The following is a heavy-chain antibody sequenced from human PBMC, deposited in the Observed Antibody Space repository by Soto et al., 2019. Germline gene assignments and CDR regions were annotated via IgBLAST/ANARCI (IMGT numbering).Heavy chain of an antibody. D-gene: IGHD4-17*01. CDR2: IKSKTDGGTT. CDR3: TTAPIFYGDYGGRYYYYGMDV. V-gene: IGHV3-15*01. J-gene: IGHJ6*02. Sequence: PGGSLGLSCASSGFTFGNAWMIWVRHAPGKGVGWVGRIKSKTDGGTTDYAAPVKGRFTISRDDSKNTLYLQMNSLKTEDTAVYYCTTAPIFYGDYGGRYYYYGMDVWGQGTTVTVSS. CDR1: GFTFGNAW.